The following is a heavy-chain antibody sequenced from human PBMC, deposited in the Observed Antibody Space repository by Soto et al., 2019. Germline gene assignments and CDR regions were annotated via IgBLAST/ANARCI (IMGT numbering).Heavy chain of an antibody. Sequence: QVQLVQSGAEVKKPGASVKVSCKASGYTFTSYEINWVRQATGQGLEWMGWMNPNSGDTGYAQKFQDRVTMTRNTSISTAYMELCSLRSEATAVYYCARGELLWFGELLRWGQGTLVTVSS. V-gene: IGHV1-8*01. CDR1: GYTFTSYE. J-gene: IGHJ4*02. CDR2: MNPNSGDT. CDR3: ARGELLWFGELLR. D-gene: IGHD3-10*01.